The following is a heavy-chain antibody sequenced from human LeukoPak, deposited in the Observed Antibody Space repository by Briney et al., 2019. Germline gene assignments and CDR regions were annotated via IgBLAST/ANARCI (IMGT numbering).Heavy chain of an antibody. CDR3: AKDWDNGGYYPDY. CDR1: GFTFDDYA. Sequence: PGGSLRLSCAASGFTFDDYAMHWVRQAPGKGLEWVSLISWDGGSTYYADSVKGRFTISRDNSKNSLYLQMNSLRAEDTASYYCAKDWDNGGYYPDYWGQGTLVTVSS. J-gene: IGHJ4*02. D-gene: IGHD3-22*01. V-gene: IGHV3-43D*03. CDR2: ISWDGGST.